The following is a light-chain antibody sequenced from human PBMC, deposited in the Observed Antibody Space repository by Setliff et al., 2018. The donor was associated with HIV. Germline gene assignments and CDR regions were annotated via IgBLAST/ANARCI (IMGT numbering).Light chain of an antibody. CDR3: QHYYNVPLT. CDR1: QVIANS. J-gene: IGKJ4*01. CDR2: AAS. V-gene: IGKV1-NL1*01. Sequence: DIQMTQSPSSLSASVGDRVTITCRATQVIANSVAWYQQKPGKPPNLLVYAASKLETGAPSRFSGSGSGTDFTLTISSLQPEDFGIYYCQHYYNVPLTFGGGTKVDIK.